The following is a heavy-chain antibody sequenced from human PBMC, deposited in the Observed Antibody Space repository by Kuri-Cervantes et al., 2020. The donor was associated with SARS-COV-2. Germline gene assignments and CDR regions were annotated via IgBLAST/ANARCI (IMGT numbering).Heavy chain of an antibody. J-gene: IGHJ4*02. CDR3: AREAGALDY. V-gene: IGHV3-48*01. CDR1: GFTFRNSG. D-gene: IGHD6-19*01. Sequence: GESLKISCAASGFTFRNSGMTWVRQAPGKGLEWIAYINVASNTIYYADSVQGRFTISRDNARNSLFLEMNSLRSEDTAVYYCAREAGALDYWGQGTLVTVSS. CDR2: INVASNTI.